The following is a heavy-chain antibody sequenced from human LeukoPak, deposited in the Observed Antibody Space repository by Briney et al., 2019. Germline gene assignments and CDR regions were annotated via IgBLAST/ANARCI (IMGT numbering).Heavy chain of an antibody. J-gene: IGHJ4*02. CDR1: GGSISSSNW. D-gene: IGHD3-22*01. Sequence: PSETLSLTCAVSGGSISSSNWWSWVRQPPGKGLEWIGEIYHSGSTNYNPSLKSRVTISVDKSKNQFSLKLSSVTAADTAVYYCARRYYYDSSGSFDYWGQGTLVTVSS. V-gene: IGHV4-4*02. CDR3: ARRYYYDSSGSFDY. CDR2: IYHSGST.